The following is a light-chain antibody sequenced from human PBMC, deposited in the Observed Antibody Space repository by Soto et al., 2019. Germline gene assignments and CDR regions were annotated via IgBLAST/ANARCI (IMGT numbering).Light chain of an antibody. J-gene: IGLJ1*01. CDR2: GNT. Sequence: QSVLTQPPSVSGAPGQRVTISCTGSSSNIGAGYEVHWYQHLPGKAPKLLIYGNTNRPSGVPDRFSGSKSGTSASLAIPGLQAEDEADYYCQSYDSSLSASYVFGGGTKLTVL. CDR3: QSYDSSLSASYV. V-gene: IGLV1-40*01. CDR1: SSNIGAGYE.